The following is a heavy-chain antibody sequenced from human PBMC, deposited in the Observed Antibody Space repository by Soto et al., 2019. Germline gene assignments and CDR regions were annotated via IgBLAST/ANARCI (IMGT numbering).Heavy chain of an antibody. CDR3: ARGTGEFSRDGYNHPDY. D-gene: IGHD5-12*01. CDR2: IDPSDSYT. V-gene: IGHV5-10-1*01. J-gene: IGHJ4*02. CDR1: GYSFTSYW. Sequence: GESLKISCNGSGYSFTSYWISWVRQMPGKGLEWMGRIDPSDSYTNYSPSFQGHVTISADKSISTAYLQWSSLKASDTAMYYCARGTGEFSRDGYNHPDYWGQGTLVTVSS.